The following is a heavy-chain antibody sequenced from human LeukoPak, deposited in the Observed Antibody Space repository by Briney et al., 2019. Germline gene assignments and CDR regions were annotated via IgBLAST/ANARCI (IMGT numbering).Heavy chain of an antibody. J-gene: IGHJ4*02. V-gene: IGHV3-74*01. D-gene: IGHD3-10*01. Sequence: GGSLRLSCAASGFTFSNYWMHWVRQAPGKGLVWVSRVKSDGSTISYSDSVKGRFTISRDNAKNTLYLQMNSLRAEDTAVYYCAKDYYGSGSNFDYWGQGTLVTVSS. CDR1: GFTFSNYW. CDR3: AKDYYGSGSNFDY. CDR2: VKSDGSTI.